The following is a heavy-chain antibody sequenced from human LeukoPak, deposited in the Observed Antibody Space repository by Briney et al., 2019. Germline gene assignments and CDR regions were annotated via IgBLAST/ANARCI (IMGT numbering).Heavy chain of an antibody. CDR2: VSLAGQT. CDR3: SRESGAFCPFGY. V-gene: IGHV4-59*12. J-gene: IGHJ4*02. Sequence: SETLSLTCTVSGGSISGYYGSWIRQPRGKGLEWIGEVSLAGQTNYNPSLNGRVTMSLDESSNQLSLKLTSVTAADTAIYYCSRESGAFCPFGYWGQGTLVIVPS. CDR1: GGSISGYY. D-gene: IGHD1-26*01.